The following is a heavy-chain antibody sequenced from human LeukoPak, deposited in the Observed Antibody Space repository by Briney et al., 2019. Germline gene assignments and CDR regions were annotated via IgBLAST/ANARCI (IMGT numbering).Heavy chain of an antibody. CDR3: AKDMRGTYYDILTGYSFDY. D-gene: IGHD3-9*01. J-gene: IGHJ4*02. CDR1: GFTFDDYA. Sequence: GGSLGLSCAASGFTFDDYAMHWVRQAPGKGLEWVSGISWNSGSIGYADSVKGRFTISRDNAKNSLYLQMNSLRAEDTALYYCAKDMRGTYYDILTGYSFDYWGQGTLVTVSS. V-gene: IGHV3-9*01. CDR2: ISWNSGSI.